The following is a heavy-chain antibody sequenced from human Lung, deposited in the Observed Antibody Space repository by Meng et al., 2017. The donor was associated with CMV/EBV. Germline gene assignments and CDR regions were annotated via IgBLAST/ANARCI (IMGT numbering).Heavy chain of an antibody. D-gene: IGHD1-26*01. Sequence: SCAASGFTFSNAWMSWVRQAPGKGLEWVGRIKSKTDGGTTDYAAPVKGRFTISRDDSKNTLYLQMNSLKTEDTAVYYCTTGRDVGATTGPWGQGTLVIVSS. CDR3: TTGRDVGATTGP. J-gene: IGHJ5*02. V-gene: IGHV3-15*01. CDR1: GFTFSNAW. CDR2: IKSKTDGGTT.